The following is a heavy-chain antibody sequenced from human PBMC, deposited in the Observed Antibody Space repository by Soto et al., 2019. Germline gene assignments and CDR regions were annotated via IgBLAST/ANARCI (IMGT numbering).Heavy chain of an antibody. CDR2: ISGSGGST. Sequence: PGGSLRHSCAASGFTFISYAMSWVRQATGKGLEWVSAISGSGGSTYYADSVKGRFTISRDNSKNTLYLQMNSLRAEDTAVYYCAKGSLWFGEFDYFFDYWGQGTLVTVSS. J-gene: IGHJ4*02. D-gene: IGHD3-10*01. CDR1: GFTFISYA. V-gene: IGHV3-23*01. CDR3: AKGSLWFGEFDYFFDY.